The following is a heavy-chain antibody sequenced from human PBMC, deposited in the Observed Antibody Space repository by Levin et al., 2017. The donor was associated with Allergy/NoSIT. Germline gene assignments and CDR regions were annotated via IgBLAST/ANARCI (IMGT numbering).Heavy chain of an antibody. CDR1: GGSISDYY. V-gene: IGHV4-59*01. CDR2: IYYSGNT. CDR3: ARGSGSSSGNWYCEL. D-gene: IGHD6-13*01. Sequence: SETLSLTCTVSGGSISDYYWSWIRQPPGKGLEWIGYIYYSGNTNYNPSLKSRVTISVDTSKNQFSLKLTSVSAADPAVYYCARGSGSSSGNWYCELWGRGTLVTVAS. J-gene: IGHJ2*01.